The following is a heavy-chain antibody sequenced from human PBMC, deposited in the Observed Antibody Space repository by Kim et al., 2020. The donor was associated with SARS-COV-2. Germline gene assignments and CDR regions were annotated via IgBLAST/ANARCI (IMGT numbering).Heavy chain of an antibody. D-gene: IGHD2-2*01. J-gene: IGHJ1*01. CDR2: ISYDGSNK. CDR1: GFTFSSYA. V-gene: IGHV3-30*04. CDR3: ARVSCSSTSCQFEYFQH. Sequence: GGSLRLSCAASGFTFSSYAMHWVRQAPGKGLEWVAVISYDGSNKYYADSVKGRFTISRDNSKNTLYLQMNSLRAEDTAVYYCARVSCSSTSCQFEYFQHWGQGTLVTVSS.